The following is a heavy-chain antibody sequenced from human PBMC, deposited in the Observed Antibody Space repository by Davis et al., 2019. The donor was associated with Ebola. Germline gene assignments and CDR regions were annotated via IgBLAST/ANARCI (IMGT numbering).Heavy chain of an antibody. CDR3: ARRGETHCSSTSCYTPWFDP. CDR2: INPSGGST. CDR1: GYTFTSYY. J-gene: IGHJ5*02. D-gene: IGHD2-2*02. V-gene: IGHV1-46*01. Sequence: ASVKVSCKASGYTFTSYYMHWVRQAPGQGLEWMGIINPSGGSTSYAQKFQGRVTMTRDTSTSTVYMELSSLRSEDTAMYYCARRGETHCSSTSCYTPWFDPWGQGTLVTVSS.